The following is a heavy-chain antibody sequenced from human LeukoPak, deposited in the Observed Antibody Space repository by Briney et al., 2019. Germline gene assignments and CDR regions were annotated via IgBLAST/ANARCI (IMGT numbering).Heavy chain of an antibody. D-gene: IGHD3-10*01. J-gene: IGHJ5*02. Sequence: QPGGSLRLSCAASGFTVSSNYMSWVRQAPGKGLEWVSVIYSGGRTYYADSVKGRFTISRDNAKNSLYLQMNSLRAEDTAVYYCVTTMIRGVINEWFDPWGQGTLVTVSS. V-gene: IGHV3-53*01. CDR2: IYSGGRT. CDR1: GFTVSSNY. CDR3: VTTMIRGVINEWFDP.